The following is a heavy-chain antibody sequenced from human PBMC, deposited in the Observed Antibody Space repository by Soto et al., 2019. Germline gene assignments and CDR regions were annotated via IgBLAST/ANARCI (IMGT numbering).Heavy chain of an antibody. V-gene: IGHV3-33*01. CDR1: GFTFSSYG. CDR2: IWYDGSNK. Sequence: GGSLRLSCAASGFTFSSYGMHWVRQAPGKGLEWVAVIWYDGSNKYYADSVKGRFTISRDNSKNTLYLQMNSLRAEDTAVYYCARDQSPVYYGSGSYRHGMDVWGQGTTVTVSS. D-gene: IGHD3-10*01. J-gene: IGHJ6*02. CDR3: ARDQSPVYYGSGSYRHGMDV.